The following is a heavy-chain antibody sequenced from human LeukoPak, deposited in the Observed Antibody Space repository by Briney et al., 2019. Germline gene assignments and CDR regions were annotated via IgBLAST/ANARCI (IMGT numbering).Heavy chain of an antibody. V-gene: IGHV3-33*01. CDR2: IWYDGSNK. CDR3: AREGPRGNSQFDY. Sequence: GRSLRLSCAASGFTFSSYGVHWVRQAPGKGLEWVALIWYDGSNKYYTDSVKGRLTISRDNSKNTLYLQMNSLRAEDTAVYYCAREGPRGNSQFDYWGQGTLVTVSS. J-gene: IGHJ4*02. D-gene: IGHD2/OR15-2a*01. CDR1: GFTFSSYG.